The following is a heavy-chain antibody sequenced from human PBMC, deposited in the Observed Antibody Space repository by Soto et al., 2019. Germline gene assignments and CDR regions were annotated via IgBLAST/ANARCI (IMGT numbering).Heavy chain of an antibody. V-gene: IGHV3-66*01. Sequence: EVQMVESGGGLVQPGGSLRLSCAASGFTVISKYMSWVRQAPGKGLEWVSLIQSGGPTYYADSVKGRFTISRDTSDNTVHIQMDSLRAEDTAVYYCARDDGLCEGRRCYGGPLDVWGKGTTVTVPS. CDR3: ARDDGLCEGRRCYGGPLDV. CDR1: GFTVISKY. J-gene: IGHJ6*04. CDR2: IQSGGPT. D-gene: IGHD2-15*01.